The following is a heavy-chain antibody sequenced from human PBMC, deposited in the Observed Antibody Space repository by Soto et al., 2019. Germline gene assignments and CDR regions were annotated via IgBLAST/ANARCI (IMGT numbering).Heavy chain of an antibody. V-gene: IGHV4-31*03. J-gene: IGHJ4*02. CDR1: GGSIISGGYY. D-gene: IGHD3-10*01. CDR2: IYYSGST. CDR3: ARGLVRGEYYFDY. Sequence: SETLCLTCTVSGGSIISGGYYLSWIRQHPGKGLEWIGYIYYSGSTYYNPSLKGRVTISVDTSKNQFSLKLSSVTAADTAVYYCARGLVRGEYYFDYWGQGTLVTVSS.